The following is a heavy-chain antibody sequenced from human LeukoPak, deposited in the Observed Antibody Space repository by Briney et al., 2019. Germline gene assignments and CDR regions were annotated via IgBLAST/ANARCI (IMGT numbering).Heavy chain of an antibody. D-gene: IGHD3-22*01. V-gene: IGHV3-23*01. CDR2: ISGSSGNT. J-gene: IGHJ6*03. CDR3: AKDGDSTGYYSSYYNHMDV. CDR1: GFTFSSYA. Sequence: GGSLRLSCVASGFTFSSYAMSWVRQAPGKGLEWVSAISGSSGNTHYADSVKGRFATSRDNSKNTVYLQMNSLRAEDTAIYYCAKDGDSTGYYSSYYNHMDVWGKGTSVTISS.